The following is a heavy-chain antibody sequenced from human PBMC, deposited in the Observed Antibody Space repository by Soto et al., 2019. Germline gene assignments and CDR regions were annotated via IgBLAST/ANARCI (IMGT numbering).Heavy chain of an antibody. V-gene: IGHV4-61*01. CDR2: IYYSGST. J-gene: IGHJ4*02. CDR3: ASGVHVYDSSGYYRGGFDY. CDR1: GGSVSSGSCY. Sequence: SETLSVTCTVSGGSVSSGSCYWSWIRQPPGKGLEWIGYIYYSGSTNYNPSLKSRVTISVDTSKNQFSLKLSSVTAADTAVYYCASGVHVYDSSGYYRGGFDYWGQGTLVTVSS. D-gene: IGHD3-22*01.